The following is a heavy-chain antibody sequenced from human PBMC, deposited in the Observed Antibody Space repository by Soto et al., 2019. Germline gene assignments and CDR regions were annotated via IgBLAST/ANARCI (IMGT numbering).Heavy chain of an antibody. V-gene: IGHV3-11*01. D-gene: IGHD4-17*01. CDR1: GFTFSDYY. Sequence: QVQLVESGGGLVKPGGSLRLSCAASGFTFSDYYMSWIRQAPGKGLEWGSYISSSGSTIYYAGSVKGRFTISRDNAKNSLYLQMNSLRAEDTAVYYCARTSDYGDYGPSLYYFDYWGQGTLGTVSS. CDR3: ARTSDYGDYGPSLYYFDY. J-gene: IGHJ4*02. CDR2: ISSSGSTI.